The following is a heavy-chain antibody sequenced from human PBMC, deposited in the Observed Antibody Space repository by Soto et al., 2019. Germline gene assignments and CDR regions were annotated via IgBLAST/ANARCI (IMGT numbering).Heavy chain of an antibody. D-gene: IGHD6-13*01. CDR1: GGSFSGYY. V-gene: IGHV4-34*01. J-gene: IGHJ6*03. CDR2: INHSGST. CDR3: ARGPAYSSRDYYMDV. Sequence: SETLSLTCAVYGGSFSGYYWSWIRQPPGKGLEWIGEINHSGSTNYNPSLKSRVTISVDTSKNQFSLKLSSVTAADTAVYYCARGPAYSSRDYYMDVWGKGTTVTVSS.